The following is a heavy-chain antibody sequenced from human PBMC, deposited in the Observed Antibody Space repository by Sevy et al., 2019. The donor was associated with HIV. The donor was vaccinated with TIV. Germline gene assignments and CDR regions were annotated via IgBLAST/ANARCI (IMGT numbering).Heavy chain of an antibody. Sequence: GGSLRLPCAASGFSFTSYAMSWVRQAPGKGLEWVSGISGSGGSTYYADSVKGRFTISRDNSKNTLYLQMNSLRAEDTALYYCAKDIDSSGYYDFDYWGQGTLVTVSS. CDR2: ISGSGGST. CDR1: GFSFTSYA. CDR3: AKDIDSSGYYDFDY. V-gene: IGHV3-23*01. D-gene: IGHD6-19*01. J-gene: IGHJ4*02.